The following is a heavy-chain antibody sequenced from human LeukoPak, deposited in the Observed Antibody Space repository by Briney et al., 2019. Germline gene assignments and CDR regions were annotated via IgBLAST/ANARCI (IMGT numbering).Heavy chain of an antibody. Sequence: GASEKVSCKASGYTFTSYGISWVRQAPGQGLEWMGWISAYNGNTNYAQKLQGRVTMTTDTSTSTAYMELRSLRSDDTAVYYCARAVNKYYDFWSGRTFDPWGQGTLVTVSS. J-gene: IGHJ5*02. CDR2: ISAYNGNT. D-gene: IGHD3-3*01. CDR3: ARAVNKYYDFWSGRTFDP. V-gene: IGHV1-18*01. CDR1: GYTFTSYG.